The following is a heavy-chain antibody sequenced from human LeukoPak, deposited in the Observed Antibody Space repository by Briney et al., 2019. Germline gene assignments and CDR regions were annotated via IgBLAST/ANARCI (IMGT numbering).Heavy chain of an antibody. J-gene: IGHJ4*02. V-gene: IGHV4-30-2*01. Sequence: SQTLSLTCTVSGGSISSGGYYWSWIRQPPGKGLEWIGYIYHSGSTYYNPSLKSRVTISVDRSKNQFSLKLSSVTAADTAVYYCARAAVTMVRGVTPYYFDYWGQGTLVTVSS. CDR3: ARAAVTMVRGVTPYYFDY. CDR1: GGSISSGGYY. D-gene: IGHD3-10*01. CDR2: IYHSGST.